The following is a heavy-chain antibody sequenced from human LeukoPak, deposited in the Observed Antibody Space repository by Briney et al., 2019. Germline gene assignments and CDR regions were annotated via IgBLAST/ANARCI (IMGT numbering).Heavy chain of an antibody. CDR2: ISAYNGNT. CDR1: GYTFTSYG. D-gene: IGHD2-15*01. Sequence: GASVKVSCKASGYTFTSYGISWVRQAPGQGLEWMGWISAYNGNTNYAQKLQGRVTITADKSTSTAYMELSSLRSEDTAVYYCARGPDCSGGSCYSVLYYYYYMDVWGKGTTVTVSS. V-gene: IGHV1-18*01. J-gene: IGHJ6*03. CDR3: ARGPDCSGGSCYSVLYYYYYMDV.